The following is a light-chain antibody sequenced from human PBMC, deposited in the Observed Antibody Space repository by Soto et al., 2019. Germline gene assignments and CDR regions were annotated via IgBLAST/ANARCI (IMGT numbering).Light chain of an antibody. Sequence: QPVLTQPPSVSGAPGQRVTISCTGSSSNIGAGYGVHWYQQLPGTAPKLVIYNNNNRPSGVPDRFSGSNSGTSASLAITGLQAEDEADYYCQSYDSSLTGVFGGGTKVTVL. V-gene: IGLV1-40*01. CDR3: QSYDSSLTGV. CDR1: SSNIGAGYG. J-gene: IGLJ2*01. CDR2: NNN.